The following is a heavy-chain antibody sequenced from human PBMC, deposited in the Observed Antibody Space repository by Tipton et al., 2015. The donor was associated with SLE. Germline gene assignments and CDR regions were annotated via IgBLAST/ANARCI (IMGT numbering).Heavy chain of an antibody. J-gene: IGHJ6*02. D-gene: IGHD2-2*01. CDR1: GGSISSSSYY. CDR3: ATYADIVVVPAEVYYYYYGMDV. CDR2: IYYSGST. Sequence: LRLSCTVSGGSISSSSYYWGWIRQPPGKGLEWIGSIYYSGSTHYNPSLKSRVTISVDTSKNQFSLKLSSVTAADTAVYYCATYADIVVVPAEVYYYYYGMDVWGQGTTVTVSS. V-gene: IGHV4-39*07.